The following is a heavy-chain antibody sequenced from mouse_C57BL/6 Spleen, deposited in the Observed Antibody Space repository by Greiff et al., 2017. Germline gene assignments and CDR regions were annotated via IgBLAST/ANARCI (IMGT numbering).Heavy chain of an antibody. CDR1: GYTITDYN. CDR3: ARDDYPYFDV. V-gene: IGHV1-18*01. J-gene: IGHJ1*03. CDR2: INPNNGGT. Sequence: EVQLQQSGPELVKPGDSVSIPCKVTGYTITDYNMDWVKQSHGKSLEWIGDINPNNGGTIYNQKFKGKATLTVDKSSSTAYMELRSMTSEDTADYYCARDDYPYFDVWGTGTTVTVSS. D-gene: IGHD2-4*01.